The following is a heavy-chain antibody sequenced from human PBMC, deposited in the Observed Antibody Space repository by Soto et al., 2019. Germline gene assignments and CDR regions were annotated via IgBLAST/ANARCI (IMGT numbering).Heavy chain of an antibody. Sequence: ASVTVSCQASGSSFATYGFSWVRQAPGQGLECVGWISAHNGDTHYSQKFQGRVTLTTDTSTNTGYMELRSLTSDDTAVYFCATEPIYYNDGSGYYPLGHWGQGTLVTVSS. V-gene: IGHV1-18*04. CDR2: ISAHNGDT. CDR3: ATEPIYYNDGSGYYPLGH. J-gene: IGHJ4*02. CDR1: GSSFATYG. D-gene: IGHD3-22*01.